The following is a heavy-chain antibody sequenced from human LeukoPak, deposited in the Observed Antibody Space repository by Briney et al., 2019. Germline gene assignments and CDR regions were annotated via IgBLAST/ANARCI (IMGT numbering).Heavy chain of an antibody. CDR1: GGTFSSYA. D-gene: IGHD3-3*01. CDR3: ASYYDFWSGYLDYCYYGMDV. Sequence: SVKVSCKASGGTFSSYAIGWVRQAPGQGLEWMGGIIPIFGTANYAQKFQGRVTITADESTSTAYMELSSLRSEDTAVYYCASYYDFWSGYLDYCYYGMDVWGQGTTVTVSS. V-gene: IGHV1-69*13. CDR2: IIPIFGTA. J-gene: IGHJ6*02.